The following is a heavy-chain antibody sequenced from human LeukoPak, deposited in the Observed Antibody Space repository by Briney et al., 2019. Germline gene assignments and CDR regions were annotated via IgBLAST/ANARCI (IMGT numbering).Heavy chain of an antibody. D-gene: IGHD1-26*01. Sequence: GRSLRLSCAASGFTFSSYAMHWVRQAPGKGLEWVAVISYDGSNKYYADSVKGRFTISRDNSKNTLYLQMNSLRAEDTAVYYCAPPPGSGSYLDYWGQGTLVTVSP. J-gene: IGHJ4*02. CDR1: GFTFSSYA. V-gene: IGHV3-30*04. CDR3: APPPGSGSYLDY. CDR2: ISYDGSNK.